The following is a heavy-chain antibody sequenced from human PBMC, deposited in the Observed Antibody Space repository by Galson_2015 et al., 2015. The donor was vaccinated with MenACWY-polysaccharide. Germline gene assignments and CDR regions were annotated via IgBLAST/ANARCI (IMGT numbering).Heavy chain of an antibody. D-gene: IGHD6-6*01. J-gene: IGHJ4*02. V-gene: IGHV3-74*01. CDR2: ISSEGTTI. CDR3: ARVGYASSSTDY. CDR1: GFTFSSYW. Sequence: SLRLSCAASGFTFSSYWMHWVRQTPGKGLVWVSRISSEGTTISYADSVKGRFTISRDNAKNSLYVQMNSLRGEDTAVYYCARVGYASSSTDYWGQGTLVTVSS.